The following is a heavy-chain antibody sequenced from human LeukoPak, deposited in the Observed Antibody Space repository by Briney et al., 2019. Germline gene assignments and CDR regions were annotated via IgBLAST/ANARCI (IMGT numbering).Heavy chain of an antibody. CDR2: ISGSGGST. J-gene: IGHJ4*02. D-gene: IGHD6-6*01. CDR3: ATAHSSSSYYFDY. CDR1: GFTFSSYA. Sequence: PGGSLRLSCAASGFTFSSYAMSWVRQAPGKGLEWVSAISGSGGSTYYADSVKGRFTISRDNSKNTLYLQMNGLRAEDTAVYYCATAHSSSSYYFDYWGQGTLVTVSS. V-gene: IGHV3-23*01.